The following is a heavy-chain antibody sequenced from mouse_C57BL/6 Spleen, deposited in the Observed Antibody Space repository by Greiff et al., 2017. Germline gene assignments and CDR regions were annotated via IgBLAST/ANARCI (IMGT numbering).Heavy chain of an antibody. CDR1: GYTFTDYN. D-gene: IGHD2-1*01. CDR3: ARRGNYVAMDY. CDR2: INPNNGGT. Sequence: EVHLVESGPELVKPGASVKIPCKASGYTFTDYNMDWVKQSHGKSLEWIGDINPNNGGTIYNQKFKGKATLTVDKSSSTAYMELRSLTSEDTAVYYCARRGNYVAMDYWCQGTSVTVAS. V-gene: IGHV1-18*01. J-gene: IGHJ4*01.